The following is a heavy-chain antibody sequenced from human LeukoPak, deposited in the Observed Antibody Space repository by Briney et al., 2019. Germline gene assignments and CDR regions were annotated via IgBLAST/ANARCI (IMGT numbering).Heavy chain of an antibody. J-gene: IGHJ4*02. CDR2: IWYDGSNK. CDR1: GFTFSSYG. V-gene: IGHV3-33*01. Sequence: GRSLRLSCAASGFTFSSYGMHWVRQAPGKGLEWVAVIWYDGSNKYYADSVKGRFTISRDNSKNTLYLQMNSLRAEDTAVYYCAGGRGYRRGFFDYWGQGTLVTVSS. D-gene: IGHD5-18*01. CDR3: AGGRGYRRGFFDY.